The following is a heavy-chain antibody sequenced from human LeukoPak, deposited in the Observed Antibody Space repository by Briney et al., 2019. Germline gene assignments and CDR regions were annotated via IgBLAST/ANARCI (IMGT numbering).Heavy chain of an antibody. D-gene: IGHD3-16*01. CDR1: GFTFSSYS. J-gene: IGHJ4*02. V-gene: IGHV3-48*04. CDR2: ISSSSSTI. CDR3: ARDGGFTVDY. Sequence: GGSLRLSFAASGFTFSSYSMNWVRQAPGKGLEWVSYISSSSSTIYYADSVKGRFTISRDNAKNSLYLQMNSLRAEDTAVYYCARDGGFTVDYWGQGTLVTVSS.